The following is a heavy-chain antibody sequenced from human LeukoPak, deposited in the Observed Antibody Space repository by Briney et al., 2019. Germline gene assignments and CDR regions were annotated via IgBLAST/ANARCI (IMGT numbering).Heavy chain of an antibody. CDR3: AKVFYGGNSRAFDI. J-gene: IGHJ3*02. V-gene: IGHV3-30*18. D-gene: IGHD4-23*01. CDR2: ISYDGSNK. CDR1: GFTFSSYG. Sequence: GGSLRLSCAASGFTFSSYGMHWVRQAPGKGLEWVAVISYDGSNKYYADSVKGRFTISRDNSKNTLYLQMNSLRAEDTAVYYWAKVFYGGNSRAFDIWGQGTMVTVSS.